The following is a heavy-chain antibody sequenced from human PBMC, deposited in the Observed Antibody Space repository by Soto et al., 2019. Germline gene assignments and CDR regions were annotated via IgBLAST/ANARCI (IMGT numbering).Heavy chain of an antibody. J-gene: IGHJ4*02. V-gene: IGHV4-31*03. Sequence: QVQLQESGPGLVKPSQTLSLTCTVSGGSISSGGYYWSWIRQHPGKGLEWIGYIYYSGSTYYNPSRKSRVTISVDTSKNQFSLRLSSVTAADTAVYYCARERGGNEGKDGGGYCSGGSCYRAFDYWGQGTLVTVSS. D-gene: IGHD2-15*01. CDR2: IYYSGST. CDR1: GGSISSGGYY. CDR3: ARERGGNEGKDGGGYCSGGSCYRAFDY.